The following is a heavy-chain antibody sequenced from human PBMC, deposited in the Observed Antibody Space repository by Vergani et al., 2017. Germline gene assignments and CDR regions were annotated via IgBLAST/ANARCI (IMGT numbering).Heavy chain of an antibody. V-gene: IGHV3-74*02. CDR3: TRGWYYDSIAYWAY. Sequence: EVQLVESGGGLVQPGRSLRLSCAASGFTFSNYWMQWVRQAPGKGLMWVSRINSDGDSTSYADSVKGRFTISRDNAKNTLYLQMDSLKAEDTPVYYCTRGWYYDSIAYWAYWGQGTLVTVSS. CDR2: INSDGDST. J-gene: IGHJ4*02. CDR1: GFTFSNYW. D-gene: IGHD3-22*01.